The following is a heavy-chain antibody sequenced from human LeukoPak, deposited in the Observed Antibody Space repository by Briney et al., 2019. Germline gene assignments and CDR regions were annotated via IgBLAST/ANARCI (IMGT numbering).Heavy chain of an antibody. Sequence: GGSLRLSCAASGFTFSTYAMHWVRQAPGKGLEWVAVISSGGNNKYFADSVKGRFTISRDNSKNTVYLQVNNLRAEDTAVYYCAPGVGRFFREGPNFDYWGQGTLVTVSS. CDR1: GFTFSTYA. J-gene: IGHJ4*02. V-gene: IGHV3-30-3*01. D-gene: IGHD3-3*01. CDR2: ISSGGNNK. CDR3: APGVGRFFREGPNFDY.